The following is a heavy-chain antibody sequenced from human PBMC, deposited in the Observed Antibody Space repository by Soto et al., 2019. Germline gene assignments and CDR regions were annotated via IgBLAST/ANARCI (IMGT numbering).Heavy chain of an antibody. Sequence: PGESLKISCKGSGYSFTTYWIGWVRQMPGKGLEWMGIIYPGDSDTTYSPSFQGQVTISADKSISTAYLQSSSLEASDTAMYYCARTSADCSGGSCYSYGMDVWGQGTTVTVSS. CDR3: ARTSADCSGGSCYSYGMDV. J-gene: IGHJ6*02. CDR2: IYPGDSDT. V-gene: IGHV5-51*01. CDR1: GYSFTTYW. D-gene: IGHD2-15*01.